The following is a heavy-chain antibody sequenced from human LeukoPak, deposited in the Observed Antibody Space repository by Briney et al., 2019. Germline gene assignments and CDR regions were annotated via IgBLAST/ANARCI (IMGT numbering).Heavy chain of an antibody. CDR2: FSSNGDNT. CDR3: VKDSIPLGATPDY. Sequence: GGSLRLSCSASGFTFSGYAMHWVRQAPGKGLEYVSAFSSNGDNTYYADSVKGRFTISRDNSKNTLYLLMSSLRAEDTAVYYCVKDSIPLGATPDYWGQGTLVTVSS. J-gene: IGHJ4*02. D-gene: IGHD1-26*01. CDR1: GFTFSGYA. V-gene: IGHV3-64D*08.